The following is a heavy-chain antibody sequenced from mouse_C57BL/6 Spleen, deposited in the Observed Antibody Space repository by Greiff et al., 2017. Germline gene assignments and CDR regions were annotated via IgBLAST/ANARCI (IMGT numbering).Heavy chain of an antibody. D-gene: IGHD1-1*01. CDR2: INPGSGGT. CDR3: ARTTTVVAGGYFDV. J-gene: IGHJ1*03. Sequence: VQLQQSGAELVRPGTSVKVSCKASGYAFTNYLIEWVKQRPGQGLEWIGVINPGSGGTNYKEKFKGKATLTADKSSSTAYMQLSSLTSEDSAVYFCARTTTVVAGGYFDVWGTGTTVTVSS. V-gene: IGHV1-54*01. CDR1: GYAFTNYL.